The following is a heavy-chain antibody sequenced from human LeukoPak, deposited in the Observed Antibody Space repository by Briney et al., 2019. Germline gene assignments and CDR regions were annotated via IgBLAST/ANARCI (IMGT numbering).Heavy chain of an antibody. J-gene: IGHJ6*03. CDR2: ISAYNGNT. Sequence: ASVKVSCKASGYTFTSYGVSWVRQAPGQGLEWMGWISAYNGNTNYAQKLKGRVTMTTDPSTSTAYMELRSLRSDDTAVYYCARWEAVAGYMDVWGKGTTVTVSS. V-gene: IGHV1-18*01. CDR1: GYTFTSYG. D-gene: IGHD6-19*01. CDR3: ARWEAVAGYMDV.